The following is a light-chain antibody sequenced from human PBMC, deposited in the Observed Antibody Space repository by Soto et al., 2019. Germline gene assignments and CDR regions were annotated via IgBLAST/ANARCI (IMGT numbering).Light chain of an antibody. CDR3: SSYTVSSTLL. V-gene: IGLV2-14*01. CDR1: GSDIGDYKY. J-gene: IGLJ3*02. CDR2: EVS. Sequence: QSALTQPASVSGSPGQSITISCTGTGSDIGDYKYVSWYQQHPGKVPKLIIYEVSNRPSGVSSRFSGSKSGNTASLTIAGLQAEDEASYYCSSYTVSSTLLFGGGTQLTVL.